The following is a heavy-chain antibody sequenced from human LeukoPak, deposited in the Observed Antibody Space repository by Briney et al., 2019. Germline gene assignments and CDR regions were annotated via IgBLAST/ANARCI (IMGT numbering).Heavy chain of an antibody. V-gene: IGHV4-61*01. CDR1: GGSVSSDSNY. CDR2: IYYSGST. Sequence: SETLTLTCSVSGGSVSSDSNYWSWIRQPPGKGLEWIGYIYYSGSTKYNPSLKSRVTISVDTSKSQFSLKLRSVTAADTAVYYCARGARAGYNLEPFDYLGQGTLVTVSS. CDR3: ARGARAGYNLEPFDY. J-gene: IGHJ4*02. D-gene: IGHD5-24*01.